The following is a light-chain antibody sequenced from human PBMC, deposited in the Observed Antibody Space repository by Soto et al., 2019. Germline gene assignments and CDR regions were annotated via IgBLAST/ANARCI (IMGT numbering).Light chain of an antibody. J-gene: IGKJ5*01. CDR1: QSVGKY. CDR3: QHYGSSHSNT. Sequence: EIVMTQSPATLSLSPGERATLSCRASQSVGKYLVWYQQKPGQAPRLLIYGASTRATGIPARFSGSGSGTDFTLTISRLEPEDFAVYYCQHYGSSHSNTFGQGTRLEI. CDR2: GAS. V-gene: IGKV3-20*01.